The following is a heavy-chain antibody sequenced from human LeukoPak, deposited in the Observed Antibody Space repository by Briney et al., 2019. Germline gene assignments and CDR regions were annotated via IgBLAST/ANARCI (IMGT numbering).Heavy chain of an antibody. CDR1: GFTFSTFA. V-gene: IGHV3-23*01. CDR3: ATYRHVLLPFES. CDR2: IFPSGGDI. Sequence: GGSLRLSCAASGFTFSTFAMIWVRQPPGKGLEWVSSIFPSGGDIHYADSVRGRFTISRDNSKSTLSLQMNSLRAEDTAIYYCATYRHVLLPFESWGQGTLVTVSS. J-gene: IGHJ4*02. D-gene: IGHD2-8*02.